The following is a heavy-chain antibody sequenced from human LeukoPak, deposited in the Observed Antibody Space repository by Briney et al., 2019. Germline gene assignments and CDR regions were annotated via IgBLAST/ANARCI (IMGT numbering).Heavy chain of an antibody. Sequence: ASVKVSCKASGYTFTGYYMHWVRQAPGQGLEWMGWISPTSGGTNYAQKFQGRVTMTRDTSISTAYMELRRLRSDDTAVYYCAREGIAAAGTSLEFDYWGQGTLVTVSS. CDR1: GYTFTGYY. CDR3: AREGIAAAGTSLEFDY. D-gene: IGHD6-13*01. J-gene: IGHJ4*02. V-gene: IGHV1-2*02. CDR2: ISPTSGGT.